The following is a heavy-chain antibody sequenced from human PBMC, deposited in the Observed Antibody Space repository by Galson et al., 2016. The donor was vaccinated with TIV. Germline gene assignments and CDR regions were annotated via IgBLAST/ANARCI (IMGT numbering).Heavy chain of an antibody. CDR3: ARGSLDR. V-gene: IGHV3-11*05. J-gene: IGHJ5*02. CDR1: GFTFSDYY. CDR2: ISSSGILI. Sequence: SLRLSCAISGFTFSDYYMIWVRQAPWKGLQWVSYISSSGILINYADSVKGRFTVSRDNAKDSLFLQMNSLRVEDTAVYYCARGSLDRWGQGTLVTVSS.